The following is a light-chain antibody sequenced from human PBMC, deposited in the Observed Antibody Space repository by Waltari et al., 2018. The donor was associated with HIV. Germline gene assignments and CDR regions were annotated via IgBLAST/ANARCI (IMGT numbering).Light chain of an antibody. J-gene: IGLJ2*01. CDR1: SSDVGSYNL. CDR2: EVN. Sequence: QSALTQSASVSGSPGQSITISCTGTSSDVGSYNLVSWYQHHPGKAPKLMIYEVNKRPSGVSNRCSGAKSGDTASLTISGLEAEDEADYYCCSDAGSSTSGVFGGGTKLTVL. CDR3: CSDAGSSTSGV. V-gene: IGLV2-23*02.